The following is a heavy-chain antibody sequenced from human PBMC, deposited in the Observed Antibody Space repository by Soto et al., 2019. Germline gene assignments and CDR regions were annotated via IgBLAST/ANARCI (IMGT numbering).Heavy chain of an antibody. CDR1: GGSISGGRYY. J-gene: IGHJ4*02. Sequence: QVRLQESGPGLVRPSQTLSLTCTVSGGSISGGRYYWIWIRQRPGEGLEWLGYTYYSGATYYNPSLKRRVAISVDTSKDQFTLKVDSVTAADTAVYFCARQGYSSSSNIGYWGQGTLVTVSS. V-gene: IGHV4-31*04. CDR3: ARQGYSSSSNIGY. D-gene: IGHD6-6*01. CDR2: TYYSGAT.